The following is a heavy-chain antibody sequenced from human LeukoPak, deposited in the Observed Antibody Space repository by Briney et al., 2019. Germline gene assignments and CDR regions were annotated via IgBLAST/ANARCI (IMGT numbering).Heavy chain of an antibody. D-gene: IGHD1-26*01. V-gene: IGHV1-46*01. CDR3: ARVQWEPEYYFDS. CDR2: ISPSGAST. J-gene: IGHJ4*02. Sequence: GASVKVSCKASGYTFTNYYMHWVRQAPGQGLEWMGMISPSGASTSYAQKFQGRVTMTRDVSTSTVYMELSSLRSEDTAVYYCARVQWEPEYYFDSWGQGTLVTVSS. CDR1: GYTFTNYY.